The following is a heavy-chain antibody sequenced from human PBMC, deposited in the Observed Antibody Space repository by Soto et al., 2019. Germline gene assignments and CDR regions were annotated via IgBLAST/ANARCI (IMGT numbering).Heavy chain of an antibody. V-gene: IGHV3-30-3*01. CDR1: GSSFPKYP. D-gene: IGHD7-27*01. CDR2: ISHDGVTK. J-gene: IGHJ4*02. Sequence: GGSLRLSCAASGSSFPKYPMHWVRQTPDKGLEWVAAISHDGVTKNSADPVKGRFTISRDNSKSTLYLQVDSLRPEDAAVYYCARDPKTSGGQHWAFNYFDSWGQGTLVTVSS. CDR3: ARDPKTSGGQHWAFNYFDS.